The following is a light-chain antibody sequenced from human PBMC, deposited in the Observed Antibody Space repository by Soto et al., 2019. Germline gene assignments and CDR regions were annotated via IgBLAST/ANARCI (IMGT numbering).Light chain of an antibody. CDR1: SSDVGNYNY. V-gene: IGLV2-14*03. CDR2: DVS. J-gene: IGLJ2*01. Sequence: QSALTQPASVSGSPGQSITISCTGTSSDVGNYNYVSWYQQHPGKAPKLIIYDVSNRPSGVSNRFSGSKSGHTASLTISGLQAEDEADYYCSSYTSSRTLVFGGGTKVTVL. CDR3: SSYTSSRTLV.